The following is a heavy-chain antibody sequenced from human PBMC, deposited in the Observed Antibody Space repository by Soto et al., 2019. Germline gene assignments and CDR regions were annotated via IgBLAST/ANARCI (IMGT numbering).Heavy chain of an antibody. V-gene: IGHV3-30*18. CDR3: AKDLAIMGATTGDY. CDR1: GFTFSSYG. CDR2: ISYDGSNK. Sequence: GGSLRLSCAASGFTFSSYGMHWVRQAPGKGLEWVAAISYDGSNKYYADSVKGRFTISRDNSKNTLYLQMNNLRAEDTAVYYCAKDLAIMGATTGDYWGQGTLVTVSS. D-gene: IGHD1-26*01. J-gene: IGHJ4*02.